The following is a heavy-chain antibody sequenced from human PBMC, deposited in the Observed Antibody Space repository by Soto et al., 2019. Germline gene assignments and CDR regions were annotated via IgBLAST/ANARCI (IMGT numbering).Heavy chain of an antibody. V-gene: IGHV3-23*01. D-gene: IGHD6-13*01. Sequence: GGSLRLSCAASGFTFSNYAVTWVRQVPGKGLEWVSTISGSGGSTYYADSVKGRFTISRDNSKNTLYLQMNSLRAEDTAVYYCAKDQGSSWYDLDYWRQGTLVTVSS. CDR3: AKDQGSSWYDLDY. CDR2: ISGSGGST. CDR1: GFTFSNYA. J-gene: IGHJ4*02.